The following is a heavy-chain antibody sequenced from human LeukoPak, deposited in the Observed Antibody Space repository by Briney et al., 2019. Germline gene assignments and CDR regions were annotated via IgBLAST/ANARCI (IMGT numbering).Heavy chain of an antibody. CDR3: ARADLGFCISTSCYPGY. D-gene: IGHD2-2*01. Sequence: ASVKVSCKASGYTFSTYYVHWVRQAPRQGLEWMGIINPSDGSISYAQKFQGRVTMTRDTSTSTVYMEVSSLRSEDTAVYYCARADLGFCISTSCYPGYWGQGTLVTVSS. CDR2: INPSDGSI. CDR1: GYTFSTYY. J-gene: IGHJ4*02. V-gene: IGHV1-46*01.